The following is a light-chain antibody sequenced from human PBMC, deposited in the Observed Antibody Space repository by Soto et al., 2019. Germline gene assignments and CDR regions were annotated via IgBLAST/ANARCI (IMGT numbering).Light chain of an antibody. V-gene: IGKV3-11*01. CDR1: QSVSSY. CDR2: DAS. Sequence: EIVLTQSPVTLSLSPGERATLSCRASQSVSSYLAWYQQKPGQAPRLLIYDASNRATGIPARFSGSGSGTDFTLTISSLEPEDFAVYYCQQRSNWQTFGQGTKVDIK. J-gene: IGKJ1*01. CDR3: QQRSNWQT.